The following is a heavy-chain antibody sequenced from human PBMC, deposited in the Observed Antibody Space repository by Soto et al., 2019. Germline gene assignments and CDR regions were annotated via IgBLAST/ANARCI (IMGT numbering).Heavy chain of an antibody. J-gene: IGHJ4*02. CDR1: GFSFSSDS. V-gene: IGHV3-21*01. D-gene: IGHD1-7*01. CDR3: ARDPPTGTTLDWADS. CDR2: ISSSGSFK. Sequence: LRLSCAASGFSFSSDSMGWVRQAPGKGLEWVSSISSSGSFKNYADSVKGRFTISRDNAKNSLYLQMSGLKDEDTAVYYCARDPPTGTTLDWADSWGQGTLVTVSS.